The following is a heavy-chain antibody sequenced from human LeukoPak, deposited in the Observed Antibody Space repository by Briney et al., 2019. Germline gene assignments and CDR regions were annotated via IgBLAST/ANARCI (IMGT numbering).Heavy chain of an antibody. D-gene: IGHD3-22*01. CDR2: INPNSGGT. CDR1: GYTFTGYY. Sequence: GASVKVSCKASGYTFTGYYMHWVRQAPGEGLEWMGWINPNSGGTNYAQKLQGRVTMTRDTSISTAYMELSRLRSDDTAVYYCARGSIGDWFDPWGQGTLVTVSS. V-gene: IGHV1-2*02. J-gene: IGHJ5*02. CDR3: ARGSIGDWFDP.